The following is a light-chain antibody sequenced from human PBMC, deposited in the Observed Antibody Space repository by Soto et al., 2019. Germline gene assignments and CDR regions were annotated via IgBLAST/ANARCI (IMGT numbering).Light chain of an antibody. V-gene: IGKV3-11*01. J-gene: IGKJ1*01. CDR1: QSVSSY. Sequence: EIVFTQSPATLSLSPGERATLSCRASQSVSSYLAWYQQKPGQAPRLLIFDASNRATGIPARFSGSGSGTDFTLTISSLEPDDFAVYYCQQRRNWPLTFGQGTKVDIK. CDR3: QQRRNWPLT. CDR2: DAS.